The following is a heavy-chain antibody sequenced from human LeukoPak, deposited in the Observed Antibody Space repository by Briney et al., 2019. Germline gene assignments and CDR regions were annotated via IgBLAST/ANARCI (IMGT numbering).Heavy chain of an antibody. V-gene: IGHV4-34*01. CDR1: GGSFSGYY. Sequence: SETLSLTCAVYGGSFSGYYWSWIRQPPGKGLEWIGEINHSGSTNYNPSLKSRVTISVDTSENQFSLKLSSVTAADTAVYYCARGSGYSYGRRFYYYYYMDVWGKGTTVTVSS. CDR3: ARGSGYSYGRRFYYYYYMDV. J-gene: IGHJ6*03. CDR2: INHSGST. D-gene: IGHD5-18*01.